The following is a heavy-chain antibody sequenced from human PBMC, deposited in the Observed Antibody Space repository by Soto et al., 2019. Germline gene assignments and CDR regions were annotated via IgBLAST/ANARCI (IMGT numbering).Heavy chain of an antibody. D-gene: IGHD3-16*01. CDR1: GGSISNYY. J-gene: IGHJ3*01. V-gene: IGHV4-59*08. Sequence: QVQLQESGPGMVKPLETLSLTCAVPGGSISNYYWSWIRRTPGKRLEWIGYFYYSGTTKYNPSLKSRVSRSEDPSKNQFSLVPTAVSAADTAVYYCAIQPPGGDESFDVWGQGTRVTVSS. CDR3: AIQPPGGDESFDV. CDR2: FYYSGTT.